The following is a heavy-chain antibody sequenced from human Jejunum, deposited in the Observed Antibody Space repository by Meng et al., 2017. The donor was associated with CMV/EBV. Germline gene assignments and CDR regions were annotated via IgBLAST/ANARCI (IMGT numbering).Heavy chain of an antibody. CDR2: VYPPSGVT. CDR1: GYTFTAYY. Sequence: CKDSGYTFTAYYLHWVRQAPGQGLEWMGWVYPPSGVTEYARRFQGRVTMTRDTSITTAYMELSRLTSDDTALYYCAAVTYSAYNDFDYWGQGTLVTVSS. V-gene: IGHV1-2*02. D-gene: IGHD5-12*01. J-gene: IGHJ4*02. CDR3: AAVTYSAYNDFDY.